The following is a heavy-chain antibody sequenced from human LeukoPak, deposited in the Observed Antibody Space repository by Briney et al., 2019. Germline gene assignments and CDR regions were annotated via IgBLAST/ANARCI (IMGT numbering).Heavy chain of an antibody. Sequence: GGSLILSCAASGFTCSSYWMSWVRQAPGKGLEWVANIKQDGSEKYYVDSVKGRFTISRDNAKNSLYLQMNSLRAEDTAVYYCARVAWGYGMDVWGQGTTVTVSS. CDR1: GFTCSSYW. CDR3: ARVAWGYGMDV. J-gene: IGHJ6*02. CDR2: IKQDGSEK. V-gene: IGHV3-7*01. D-gene: IGHD3-16*01.